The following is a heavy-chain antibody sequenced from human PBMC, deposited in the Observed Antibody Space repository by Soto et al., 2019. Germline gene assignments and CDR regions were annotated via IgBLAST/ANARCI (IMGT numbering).Heavy chain of an antibody. D-gene: IGHD3-3*01. CDR2: IYWNDDK. V-gene: IGHV2-5*01. Sequence: QITLNESGPTQLKPRQPLTLTCTFSGFSLTTSGVGVGWIRQSPGKAPEWLALIYWNDDKRYSPSLKRRLTITKDTSKNQVVLTMADLDPADTATYYCAHRVLRTVFGLVTTTAIYFDFWGQGTPVAVSS. CDR3: AHRVLRTVFGLVTTTAIYFDF. CDR1: GFSLTTSGVG. J-gene: IGHJ4*02.